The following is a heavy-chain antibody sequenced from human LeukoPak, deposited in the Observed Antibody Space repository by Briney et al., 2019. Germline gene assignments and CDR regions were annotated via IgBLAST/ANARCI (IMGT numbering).Heavy chain of an antibody. J-gene: IGHJ6*02. CDR2: INPNSGGT. D-gene: IGHD5-12*01. CDR1: GYTFTSYD. V-gene: IGHV1-2*02. Sequence: ASVKVSCKASGYTFTSYDMNWVRQATGQGLEWMGWINPNSGGTNYAQKFQGRVTMTRDTSISTAYMELSRLRSDDTAVYYCARDEWLRFSVALDYYYYYGMDVWGQGTTVTVSS. CDR3: ARDEWLRFSVALDYYYYYGMDV.